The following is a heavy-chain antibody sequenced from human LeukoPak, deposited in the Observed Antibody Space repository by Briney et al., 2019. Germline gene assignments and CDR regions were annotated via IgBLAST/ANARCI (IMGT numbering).Heavy chain of an antibody. CDR2: IYHSGGT. J-gene: IGHJ3*02. Sequence: SETLSLTCTVSGYSISSGYYWGWIRQPPGKGLEWIGSIYHSGGTYYNPSLKSRVTISVDTSKNQFSLKLSSVTAADTAVYYCARECITMIVVVIPGAFDIWGQGTMVTVSS. V-gene: IGHV4-38-2*02. CDR1: GYSISSGYY. D-gene: IGHD3-22*01. CDR3: ARECITMIVVVIPGAFDI.